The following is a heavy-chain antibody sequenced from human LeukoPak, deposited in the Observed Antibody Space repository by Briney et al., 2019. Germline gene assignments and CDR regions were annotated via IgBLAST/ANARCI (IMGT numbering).Heavy chain of an antibody. CDR2: IYYSGST. D-gene: IGHD5-18*01. CDR1: GGSISSYY. J-gene: IGHJ5*02. CDR3: ARGAAAGLTRIQLWFRWFDP. V-gene: IGHV4-59*12. Sequence: SETLSLTCTVSGGSISSYYWSWIRQPPGKGLEWIGYIYYSGSTNYNPSLKSRVTMSVDTSKNQFSLKLSSVTAADTAVYYCARGAAAGLTRIQLWFRWFDPWGQGTLVTVSS.